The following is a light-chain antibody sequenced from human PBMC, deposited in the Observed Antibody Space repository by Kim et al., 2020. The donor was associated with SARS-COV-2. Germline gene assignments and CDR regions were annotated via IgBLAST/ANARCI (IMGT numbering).Light chain of an antibody. CDR3: QQYSSYSYS. Sequence: DIQMTQSPSTLSASVGDRVTITCRASQSISSWLDWYQQKPGQAPKLLIYKASTLESGVPSRFSGSGSGTEFTLTISSLQPDDFATYYCQQYSSYSYSFGRGTKLEI. CDR1: QSISSW. V-gene: IGKV1-5*03. J-gene: IGKJ2*03. CDR2: KAS.